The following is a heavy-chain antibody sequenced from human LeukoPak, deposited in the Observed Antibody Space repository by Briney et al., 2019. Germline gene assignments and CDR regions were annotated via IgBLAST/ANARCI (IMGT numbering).Heavy chain of an antibody. Sequence: GGSLRLSCAASGFTFSSYGMHWVRQAPGKGPEWVAFIRYDGSNKYYADSVKGRFTISRDNSKNTLYLQMNSLRAEDTAVYYCAKYCSSTSCYNYANWFDPWGQGTLVTVSS. V-gene: IGHV3-30*02. J-gene: IGHJ5*02. CDR3: AKYCSSTSCYNYANWFDP. D-gene: IGHD2-2*02. CDR2: IRYDGSNK. CDR1: GFTFSSYG.